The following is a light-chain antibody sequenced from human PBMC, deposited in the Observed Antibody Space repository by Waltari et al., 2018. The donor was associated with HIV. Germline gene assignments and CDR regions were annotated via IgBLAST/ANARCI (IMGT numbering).Light chain of an antibody. CDR2: DDV. CDR1: HIGRNS. CDR3: QVWDRGYKEAV. J-gene: IGLJ2*01. V-gene: IGLV3-21*02. Sequence: SYVLTQAPSVSVAPGQTATISCGHIGRNSVQCYRQKSGRAPLLVVLDDVDRSSAIPGRFSGARSGGRATLTISGVEAGDEADYYCQVWDRGYKEAVFGGGT.